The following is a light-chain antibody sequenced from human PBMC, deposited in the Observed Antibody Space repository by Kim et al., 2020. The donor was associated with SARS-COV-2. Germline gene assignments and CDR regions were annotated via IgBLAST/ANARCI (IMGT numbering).Light chain of an antibody. CDR3: QQYGSSPLLT. CDR1: QSVRSSY. Sequence: PGERATLSCRASQSVRSSYLAWYQQKPGQAPRLLIYGASSRATGIPDRFSGSGSGTDFTLTISRLEPEDFAVYYCQQYGSSPLLTFGGGTKVDIK. J-gene: IGKJ4*01. CDR2: GAS. V-gene: IGKV3-20*01.